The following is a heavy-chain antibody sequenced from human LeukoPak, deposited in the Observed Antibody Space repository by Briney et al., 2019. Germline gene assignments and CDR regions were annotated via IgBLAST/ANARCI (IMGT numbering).Heavy chain of an antibody. V-gene: IGHV3-21*01. D-gene: IGHD3-10*01. CDR1: GFTFRNFG. CDR3: AKEFNFFRGVIISTDY. CDR2: ISSSSSYI. J-gene: IGHJ4*02. Sequence: GGSLRLSCAASGFTFRNFGMTGVRQAPGKGLEWVSSISSSSSYIYYADSVKGRFTISRDNSKNTLYLQMNSLRAEDTAVYYCAKEFNFFRGVIISTDYWGQGTLVTVSS.